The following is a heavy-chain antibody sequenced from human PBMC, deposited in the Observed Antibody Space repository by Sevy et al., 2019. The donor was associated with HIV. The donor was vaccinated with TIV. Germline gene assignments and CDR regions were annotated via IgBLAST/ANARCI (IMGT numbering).Heavy chain of an antibody. V-gene: IGHV3-33*01. CDR1: GFTFRSFS. CDR2: IWHDGGTE. Sequence: GGSLRLSCVASGFTFRSFSMHWVRQAPGKGLEWVAAIWHDGGTERYADSVQGRFIITRGNSQKTLYLQMNSLRDEDTAIYYCARDAARVIVPTAGFDSWGQGTLVTVSS. CDR3: ARDAARVIVPTAGFDS. D-gene: IGHD1-1*01. J-gene: IGHJ5*01.